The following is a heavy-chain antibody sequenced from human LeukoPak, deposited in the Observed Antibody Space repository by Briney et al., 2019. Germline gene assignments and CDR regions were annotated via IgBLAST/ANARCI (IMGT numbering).Heavy chain of an antibody. D-gene: IGHD6-13*01. CDR3: AMTPGTGYGMDV. V-gene: IGHV3-30*04. CDR1: GFTFSSYA. CDR2: ISYDGSNK. J-gene: IGHJ6*02. Sequence: GRSLRLSCAASGFTFSSYAVHWVRQAPGKGLEWVAVISYDGSNKYYADSVKGRFTISRDNSKNTLYLQMNSLRAEDTAVYYCAMTPGTGYGMDVWGQGTTVTVSS.